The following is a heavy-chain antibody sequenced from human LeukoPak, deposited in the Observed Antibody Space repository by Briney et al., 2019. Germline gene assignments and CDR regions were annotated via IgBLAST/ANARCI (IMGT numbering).Heavy chain of an antibody. D-gene: IGHD6-19*01. CDR2: INSKGDNI. J-gene: IGHJ4*02. CDR1: GFTFSDHF. CDR3: ARDGYSSGWGSLDY. Sequence: PGGSLRLSCVGSGFTFSDHFMSWIRQVPGKEPEWLSYINSKGDNILYRDSVKGRFTISRDNSKNTLYLQMNSLRPEDTAVYYCARDGYSSGWGSLDYWGQGTLVTVSS. V-gene: IGHV3-11*04.